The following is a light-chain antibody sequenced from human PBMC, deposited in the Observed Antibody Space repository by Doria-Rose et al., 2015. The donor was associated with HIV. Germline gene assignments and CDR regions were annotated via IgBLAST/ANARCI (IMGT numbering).Light chain of an antibody. Sequence: EIVLTQSPGTLSLSPGERATLSCRASQRVKSSYLAWYQQKPGQAPRLLIYDASTRATGIPDRFSGSGSGTDFTLTISRLEAEDVAVYYRQQYGTSRGTFGQGTRLEIK. CDR2: DAS. CDR1: QRVKSSY. J-gene: IGKJ5*01. CDR3: QQYGTSRGT. V-gene: IGKV3-20*01.